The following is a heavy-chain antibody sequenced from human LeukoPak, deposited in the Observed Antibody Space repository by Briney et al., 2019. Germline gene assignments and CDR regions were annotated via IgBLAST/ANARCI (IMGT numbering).Heavy chain of an antibody. CDR1: GFTFRSYA. CDR2: ISGSGGDT. J-gene: IGHJ4*02. CDR3: AKDLYYYNRGGFDY. V-gene: IGHV3-23*01. Sequence: GGSLRLSCAASGFTFRSYAMSWVRQAPGKGLEWVSGISGSGGDTNYADSVKGRFTISRDNSKNTLFLQMNSLRAEDTAVYYCAKDLYYYNRGGFDYWGQGILVSVSS. D-gene: IGHD3-22*01.